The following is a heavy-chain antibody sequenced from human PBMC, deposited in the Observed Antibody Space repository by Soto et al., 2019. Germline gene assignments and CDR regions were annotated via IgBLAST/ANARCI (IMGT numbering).Heavy chain of an antibody. J-gene: IGHJ4*02. CDR2: ISSSGSTI. Sequence: PGGSLRLSCAASGFTFSDYYMSWIRQAPGKGLEWVSYISSSGSTIYYADSVKGRFTISRDNAKNSLYLQMNSLRAEDTAVYYCASTHDYVWGSYRSFDYWGQGTLVTVS. D-gene: IGHD3-16*02. CDR1: GFTFSDYY. V-gene: IGHV3-11*01. CDR3: ASTHDYVWGSYRSFDY.